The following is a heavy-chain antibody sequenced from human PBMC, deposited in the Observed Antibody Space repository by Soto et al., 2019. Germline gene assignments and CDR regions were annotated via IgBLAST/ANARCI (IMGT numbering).Heavy chain of an antibody. J-gene: IGHJ5*02. CDR2: IYPGDSDT. CDR1: GYSFTSYW. V-gene: IGHV5-51*01. CDR3: AGRLHYYDSRGYYGGWFDP. Sequence: GESLKLSGKGSGYSFTSYWIGWVRQLPGKGLEWMGIIYPGDSDTRYSPSFQGQVTISADKSISTSYLQWSSLKPSDTAMYYCAGRLHYYDSRGYYGGWFDPWGQGTLVTVYS. D-gene: IGHD3-22*01.